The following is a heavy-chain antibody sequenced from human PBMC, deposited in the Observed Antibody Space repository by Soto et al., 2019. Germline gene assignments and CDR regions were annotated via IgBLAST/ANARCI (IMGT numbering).Heavy chain of an antibody. V-gene: IGHV1-2*04. J-gene: IGHJ6*02. CDR1: GYTFTGYY. D-gene: IGHD1-26*01. CDR2: VNTNCGGT. Sequence: QVQLVQSGAEVKKPGASVKVSCKASGYTFTGYYMHWVRQAPGQGLEWMGWVNTNCGGTNYAQKFQGWVTMTRDTSISTAYMELSRLRSDDTAVYYCAREPKAVGYYYYGMDVWGQGTTVTVSS. CDR3: AREPKAVGYYYYGMDV.